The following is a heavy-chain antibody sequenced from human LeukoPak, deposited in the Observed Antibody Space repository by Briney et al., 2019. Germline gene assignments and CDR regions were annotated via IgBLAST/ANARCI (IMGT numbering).Heavy chain of an antibody. CDR2: IKSDGSGI. J-gene: IGHJ6*04. V-gene: IGHV3-7*03. D-gene: IGHD1/OR15-1a*01. Sequence: GGSLRLSCAVSGFPLSNSWMYWVRQAPGKGLEGVANIKSDGSGIFYVDSVKGRFIISRDNARNSLYLQMNSLRVEDTAVYFCAGGNSMDVWGKGTAVTVSS. CDR3: AGGNSMDV. CDR1: GFPLSNSW.